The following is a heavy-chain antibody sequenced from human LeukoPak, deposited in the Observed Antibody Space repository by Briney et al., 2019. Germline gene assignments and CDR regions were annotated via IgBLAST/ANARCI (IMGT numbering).Heavy chain of an antibody. CDR2: IYTSGST. Sequence: SETLSLTCTVSGGSIGSYYWSWIRQPPGKGLEWIGYIYTSGSTNYNPSLTSRVTISVDTSKNQFSLNLSSVTAADTAVYYCAKLEPHYYDSNGYYWFDPWGQGTLVTVSS. CDR3: AKLEPHYYDSNGYYWFDP. D-gene: IGHD3-22*01. V-gene: IGHV4-4*09. CDR1: GGSIGSYY. J-gene: IGHJ5*02.